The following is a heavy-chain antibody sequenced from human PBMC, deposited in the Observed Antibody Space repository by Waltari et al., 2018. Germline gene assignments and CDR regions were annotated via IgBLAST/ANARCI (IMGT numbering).Heavy chain of an antibody. D-gene: IGHD2-15*01. CDR3: AKDPRHCSGGSCFLGDYFDY. V-gene: IGHV3-30*18. CDR2: ISHDGNKK. Sequence: QVQLVESGGGVAQPGTSLRLSCAASGFTFRSYGIHWVRQAPGKGPEWVASISHDGNKKNYGDSVKGRFTISRDNSKNTLYLQMNSLRPEDTAAYYCAKDPRHCSGGSCFLGDYFDYWGLGTLVTVSS. J-gene: IGHJ4*02. CDR1: GFTFRSYG.